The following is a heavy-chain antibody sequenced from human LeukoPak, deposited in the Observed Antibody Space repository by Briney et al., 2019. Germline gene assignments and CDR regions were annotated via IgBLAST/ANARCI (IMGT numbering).Heavy chain of an antibody. V-gene: IGHV3-64*01. Sequence: GGSLRLSCAASGFTFSSYAMHWVRQAPGKGLEYVSAISSNGGSTYYANSVEGRFTISRDNSKNTLYLQMNSLRAEDTAVYYCARQGLEWSHFDYWGQGTLVTVSS. CDR2: ISSNGGST. D-gene: IGHD3-3*01. J-gene: IGHJ4*02. CDR3: ARQGLEWSHFDY. CDR1: GFTFSSYA.